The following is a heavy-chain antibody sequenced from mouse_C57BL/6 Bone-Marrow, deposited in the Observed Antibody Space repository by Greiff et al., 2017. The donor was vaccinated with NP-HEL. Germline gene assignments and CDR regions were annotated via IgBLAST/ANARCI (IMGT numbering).Heavy chain of an antibody. J-gene: IGHJ3*01. Sequence: VQLKQSGPELVKPGASVKISCKASGYTFTDYYMNWVKQSPGKSLEWIGDINPNNGGTCYNQKFKGKATLTVDKSSRTAYMGLRSLTSEDSAVYYCARKDYDYEAWFAYWGQGTLVTVSA. D-gene: IGHD2-4*01. CDR2: INPNNGGT. CDR3: ARKDYDYEAWFAY. V-gene: IGHV1-26*01. CDR1: GYTFTDYY.